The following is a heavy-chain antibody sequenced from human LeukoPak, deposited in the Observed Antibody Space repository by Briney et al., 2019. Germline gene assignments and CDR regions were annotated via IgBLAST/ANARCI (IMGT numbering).Heavy chain of an antibody. V-gene: IGHV3-33*01. CDR1: GFTFSSYG. Sequence: GRALRLSCAASGFTFSSYGMHWVRQAPGKGLEWVAVIWYDGSNKYYADSVKGRFTISRDNSKNTLYLQMNSLRAEDTAVYYCARDPYSSSWYLIYYYGMDVWGQGTAVTVSS. J-gene: IGHJ6*02. CDR2: IWYDGSNK. CDR3: ARDPYSSSWYLIYYYGMDV. D-gene: IGHD6-13*01.